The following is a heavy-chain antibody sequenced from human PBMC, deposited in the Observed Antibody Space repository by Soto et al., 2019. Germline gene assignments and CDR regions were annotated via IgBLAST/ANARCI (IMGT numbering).Heavy chain of an antibody. CDR1: GGSFSGYY. CDR3: ARGQLHYYGSGSYRRPNWFDP. J-gene: IGHJ5*02. D-gene: IGHD3-10*01. Sequence: PSETLSLTCAVYGGSFSGYYWIWIRQPPGKGLEWIGEINHSGSTNYNPSLKSRVTISVDTSKNQFSLKLSSVTAADTAVYYCARGQLHYYGSGSYRRPNWFDPWGQGTLVTVSS. V-gene: IGHV4-34*01. CDR2: INHSGST.